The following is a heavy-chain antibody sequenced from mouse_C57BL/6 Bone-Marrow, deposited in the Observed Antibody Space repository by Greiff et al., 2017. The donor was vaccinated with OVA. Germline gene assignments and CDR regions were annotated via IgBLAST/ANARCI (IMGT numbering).Heavy chain of an antibody. CDR1: GYTFTSYG. CDR3: SRDTTWRGDY. CDR2: IYIGNGYT. V-gene: IGHV1-58*01. J-gene: IGHJ4*01. D-gene: IGHD4-1*02. Sequence: EVKLQESGAELVRPGSSVKMSCKTSGYTFTSYGINWVTQRPGKGLAWIGSIYIGNGYTEYNEKFKGKATLTSDTSSSTAYMQLSRPTSEDSAIYFCSRDTTWRGDYWGQGTAVTVSS.